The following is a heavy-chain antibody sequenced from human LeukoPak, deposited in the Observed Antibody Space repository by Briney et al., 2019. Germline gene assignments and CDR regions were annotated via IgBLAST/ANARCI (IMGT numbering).Heavy chain of an antibody. CDR2: LHHSGST. CDR3: ARVGGDDSTGHYSVDY. J-gene: IGHJ4*02. Sequence: SETLSLTCAVSGYSITSTYWWGWIRQTPGRGLEWTGSLHHSGSTSHSPSLKSRVTISVDTSKNQFSLRLSSVTAADTAVYYCARVGGDDSTGHYSVDYWGQGTLVTVSS. CDR1: GYSITSTYW. V-gene: IGHV4-38-2*01. D-gene: IGHD3-22*01.